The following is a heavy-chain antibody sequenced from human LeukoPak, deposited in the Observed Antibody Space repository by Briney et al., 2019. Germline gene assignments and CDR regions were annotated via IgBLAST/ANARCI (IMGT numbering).Heavy chain of an antibody. CDR3: ARDTLSYFNY. CDR2: ISYDGSNK. J-gene: IGHJ4*02. Sequence: TGGSLRLSCAASGFTFSSYAMHWLRQAPGKGLEWVAVISYDGSNKYYADSVKGRFTISRDNSKNTLYLQMNSLRAEDTAVYYCARDTLSYFNYWGQGTLVTVSS. CDR1: GFTFSSYA. V-gene: IGHV3-30*01.